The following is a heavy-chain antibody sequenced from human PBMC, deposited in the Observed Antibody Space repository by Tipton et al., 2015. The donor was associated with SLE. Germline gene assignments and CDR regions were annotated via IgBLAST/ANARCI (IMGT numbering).Heavy chain of an antibody. CDR1: GGSIRSSNW. Sequence: TLSLTCAVSGGSIRSSNWWSWVRQPPGKGLEWIGEIHHRGSTNYKSSLRGRVTISVDKSKNQFSLKLTSVTAADTAVYYCARGPDYSNSYFYRMDVWGQGTTVTVSS. CDR3: ARGPDYSNSYFYRMDV. J-gene: IGHJ6*02. D-gene: IGHD4-11*01. CDR2: IHHRGST. V-gene: IGHV4-4*02.